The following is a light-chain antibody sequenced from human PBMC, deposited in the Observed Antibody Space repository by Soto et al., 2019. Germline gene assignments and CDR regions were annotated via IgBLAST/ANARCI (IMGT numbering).Light chain of an antibody. CDR1: SSDVGSYSL. J-gene: IGLJ3*02. CDR3: CSYAGSSTWL. Sequence: QSALTQPASVSGSPGQSITISCSGTSSDVGSYSLVSWFQQHPGKAPKLMIYEAYKRPSGVSNRFSGSKSGNTASLTISGLQAEDEADYYCCSYAGSSTWLFGGGTKLTVL. V-gene: IGLV2-23*01. CDR2: EAY.